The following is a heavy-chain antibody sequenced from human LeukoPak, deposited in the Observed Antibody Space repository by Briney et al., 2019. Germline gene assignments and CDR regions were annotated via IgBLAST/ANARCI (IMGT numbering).Heavy chain of an antibody. Sequence: GGSLRLSCAASGFTVSSKYMSWVRQAPGKGLEWVATITHDGSQRYYVDSVQGRFTISRDNAEKSLFLQVSSLRADDTAVYYCTTEDWSRFDSWGQGTLLTVSS. CDR3: TTEDWSRFDS. D-gene: IGHD2-21*01. J-gene: IGHJ4*02. CDR2: ITHDGSQR. CDR1: GFTVSSKY. V-gene: IGHV3-7*05.